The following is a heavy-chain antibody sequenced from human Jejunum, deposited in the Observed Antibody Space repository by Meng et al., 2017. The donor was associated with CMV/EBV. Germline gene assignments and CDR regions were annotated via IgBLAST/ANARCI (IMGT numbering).Heavy chain of an antibody. CDR3: ARAGSGYYDY. Sequence: LSWAGYGFTFSSYARQWVRHAPGEGMEYVSAISSDGGGTYYADSVKGRFAISRDNSKNTLDLQMDSLRAEDMAVYYCARAGSGYYDYWGRGTLVTVSS. CDR1: GFTFSSYA. J-gene: IGHJ4*02. V-gene: IGHV3-64*02. CDR2: ISSDGGGT. D-gene: IGHD3-3*01.